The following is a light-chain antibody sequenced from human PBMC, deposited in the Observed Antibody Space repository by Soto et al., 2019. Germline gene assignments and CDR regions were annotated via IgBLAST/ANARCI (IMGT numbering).Light chain of an antibody. Sequence: DIQMTQSPSTLSASVGDRVTITCRASQSISSWLAWYQQKPGKAPKLLMYDASYLEAGVPSRFRGSGSGTEITLTISGLQPDDFATYFCHHYSGPWTFGQGTKVDI. CDR2: DAS. V-gene: IGKV1-5*01. J-gene: IGKJ1*01. CDR3: HHYSGPWT. CDR1: QSISSW.